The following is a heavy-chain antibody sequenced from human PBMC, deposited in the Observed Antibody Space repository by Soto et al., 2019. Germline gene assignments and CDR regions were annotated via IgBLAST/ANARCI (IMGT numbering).Heavy chain of an antibody. D-gene: IGHD3-16*01. Sequence: AVGSMRLSCAASGGTCRGYAVSWVRQAPGKGLEWVSAISGSGGSTYYADSVKGRFTISRDNSKNTLYLQMNSLRAEDTAVYYCAKLSYVVRPFGGTDYWGQGTLVTVSS. J-gene: IGHJ4*02. CDR2: ISGSGGST. CDR1: GGTCRGYA. V-gene: IGHV3-23*01. CDR3: AKLSYVVRPFGGTDY.